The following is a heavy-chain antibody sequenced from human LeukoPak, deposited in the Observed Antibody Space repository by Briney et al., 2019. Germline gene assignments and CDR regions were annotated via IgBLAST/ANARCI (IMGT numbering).Heavy chain of an antibody. Sequence: KPSETLSLTCAVSGYSISSGYYWGWIRQPPGKGLEWIGSIYYSGSTYYNPSLKSRVTISVDTSKNQFSLKLSSVTAADTAVYYCARPLYDSSGYFDYWGQGTLVTVSS. CDR1: GYSISSGYY. V-gene: IGHV4-38-2*01. J-gene: IGHJ4*02. CDR2: IYYSGST. CDR3: ARPLYDSSGYFDY. D-gene: IGHD3-22*01.